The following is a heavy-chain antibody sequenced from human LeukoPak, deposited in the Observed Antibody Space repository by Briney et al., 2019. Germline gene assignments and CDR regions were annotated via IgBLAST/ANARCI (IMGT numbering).Heavy chain of an antibody. Sequence: GESLKISCKGSGYSFTSYWIGWVRQMPGKGLERMGIIYPGDSDTRYSPSFQGQVTISADKSISTAYLQWSSLKASDTAMYYCARVGIAVAGVLPYFDYWGQGTLVTVSS. V-gene: IGHV5-51*01. CDR1: GYSFTSYW. CDR2: IYPGDSDT. CDR3: ARVGIAVAGVLPYFDY. D-gene: IGHD6-19*01. J-gene: IGHJ4*02.